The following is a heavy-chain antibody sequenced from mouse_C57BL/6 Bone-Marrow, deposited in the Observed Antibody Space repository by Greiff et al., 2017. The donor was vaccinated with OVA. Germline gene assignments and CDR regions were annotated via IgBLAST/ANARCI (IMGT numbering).Heavy chain of an antibody. CDR1: GYTFTSYG. J-gene: IGHJ2*01. D-gene: IGHD4-1*01. V-gene: IGHV1-81*01. CDR3: ARSGWDVRTYFDY. Sequence: QVQLKQSGAELARPGASVKLSCKASGYTFTSYGISWVKQRTGQGLEWIGEIYPRSGNTYYNEKFKGKATLTADKSSSTAYMELRSLTSEDSAVYFCARSGWDVRTYFDYWGQGTTLTVSS. CDR2: IYPRSGNT.